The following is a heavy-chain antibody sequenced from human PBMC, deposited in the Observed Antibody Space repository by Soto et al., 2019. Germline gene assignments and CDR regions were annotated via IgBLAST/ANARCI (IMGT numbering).Heavy chain of an antibody. CDR2: INAGSGSS. D-gene: IGHD2-21*02. J-gene: IGHJ4*02. V-gene: IGHV1-3*01. CDR1: GCTFTRYA. CDR3: ARERAVSANFFDY. Sequence: ASVKVSCKASGCTFTRYAIHWVRQAPGQGLEWMGWINAGSGSSRYSQNFQGRVTITRDTSASTAYMELSSLIFEDTGVYYCARERAVSANFFDYWGQGTLVTVSS.